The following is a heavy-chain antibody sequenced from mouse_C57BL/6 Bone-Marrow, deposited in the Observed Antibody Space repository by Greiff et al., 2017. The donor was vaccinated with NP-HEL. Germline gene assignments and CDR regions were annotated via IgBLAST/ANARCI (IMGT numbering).Heavy chain of an antibody. CDR2: IYPRSGNT. J-gene: IGHJ3*01. V-gene: IGHV1-81*01. CDR3: ATYGT. CDR1: GYTFTSYG. D-gene: IGHD1-1*01. Sequence: LVESGAELARPGASVKLSCKASGYTFTSYGISWVKQRTGQGLEWIGEIYPRSGNTYYNEKFKGKATLTADKSSSTAYMELRSLTSEDSAVYFCATYGTWGQGTLVTVSA.